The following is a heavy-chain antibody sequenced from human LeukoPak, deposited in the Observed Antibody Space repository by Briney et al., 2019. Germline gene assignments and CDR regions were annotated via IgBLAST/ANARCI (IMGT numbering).Heavy chain of an antibody. Sequence: NPSQTLSLTCTVSGGSISTGSHHWSWIRQPAGKGLEWIGRVYTSGSTNYNPSLKSRVTISVDTSRNQFSLKLNSVTAADTAVYYCARDSGVLDYWGQGTLVTVSS. D-gene: IGHD3-10*01. V-gene: IGHV4-61*02. CDR3: ARDSGVLDY. CDR2: VYTSGST. J-gene: IGHJ4*02. CDR1: GGSISTGSHH.